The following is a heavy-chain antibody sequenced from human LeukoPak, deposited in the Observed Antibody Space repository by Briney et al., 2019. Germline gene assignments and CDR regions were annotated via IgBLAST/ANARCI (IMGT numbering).Heavy chain of an antibody. V-gene: IGHV4-59*01. CDR1: GGSLSSYY. Sequence: SETLSLTCTVSGGSLSSYYWTWIRQPPGKGLVWIGYISYSGSTNYNPSLKSRVTISVETSKNQFSLKLSSVTVADTAVYYCARGLKSYDILTAYYTSPYFDYWGQGALVTVSS. CDR2: ISYSGST. J-gene: IGHJ4*02. CDR3: ARGLKSYDILTAYYTSPYFDY. D-gene: IGHD3-9*01.